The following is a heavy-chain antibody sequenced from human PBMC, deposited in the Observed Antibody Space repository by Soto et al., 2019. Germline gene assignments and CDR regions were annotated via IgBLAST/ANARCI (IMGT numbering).Heavy chain of an antibody. V-gene: IGHV3-23*01. D-gene: IGHD6-6*01. Sequence: EVQLLESGGGLVQPGGSLRLSCAASGFTFSNYSMSWVRQAPGKGLEWVSGMNSGGRSYYADSVKGRITISRDTSKNMLYLQMNSLRADDTAVFYCAKALQYSSSRDYFYYGMDVWGQGTTVTVSS. CDR3: AKALQYSSSRDYFYYGMDV. J-gene: IGHJ6*02. CDR2: MNSGGRS. CDR1: GFTFSNYS.